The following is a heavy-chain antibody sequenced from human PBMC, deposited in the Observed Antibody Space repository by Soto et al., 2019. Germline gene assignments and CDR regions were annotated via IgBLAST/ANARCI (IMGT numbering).Heavy chain of an antibody. Sequence: EVQLVEAGGGLVQPGGSLRLSCAASGFTFSSYWMQWVRQAPGQGLVWVSSINSDGRSEKYADSVKGRFTISRDNAKNTLYLQMNNLRGEDTAVYYCARDEEVAVTADYWGQGTLVTVSS. CDR2: INSDGRSE. CDR1: GFTFSSYW. CDR3: ARDEEVAVTADY. D-gene: IGHD2-21*02. V-gene: IGHV3-74*03. J-gene: IGHJ4*02.